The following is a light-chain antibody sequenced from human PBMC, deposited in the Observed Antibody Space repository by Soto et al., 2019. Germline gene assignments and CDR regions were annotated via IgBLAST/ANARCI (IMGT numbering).Light chain of an antibody. CDR2: GAS. Sequence: EIVLTQSPGTLSLSPGERATLSCRASQSVSSSYLAWYQQKRGQPPRLLIYGASSRATGIPDWISGSGSRTDFTLTISRLQPEDIAVYCCQQYGSSPYTFGQGTRLEIK. CDR3: QQYGSSPYT. J-gene: IGKJ2*01. V-gene: IGKV3-20*01. CDR1: QSVSSSY.